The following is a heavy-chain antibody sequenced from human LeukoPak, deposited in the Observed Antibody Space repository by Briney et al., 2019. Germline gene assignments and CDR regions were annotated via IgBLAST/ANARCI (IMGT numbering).Heavy chain of an antibody. CDR3: ARALAIFGVVPSFDY. Sequence: GASVKVSCKASGYTFTSYGISWVRQAPGQGLEWMGWISAYNGNTNYAQKLQGRVTMTTDTSTSTAYMELRSLRSDDTAVYYCARALAIFGVVPSFDYWGQGTLVTVSS. J-gene: IGHJ4*02. CDR1: GYTFTSYG. D-gene: IGHD3-3*01. CDR2: ISAYNGNT. V-gene: IGHV1-18*01.